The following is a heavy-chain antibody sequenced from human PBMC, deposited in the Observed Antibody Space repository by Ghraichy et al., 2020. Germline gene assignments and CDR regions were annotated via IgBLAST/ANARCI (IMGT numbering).Heavy chain of an antibody. D-gene: IGHD5-18*01. CDR3: ARGDTAMVTRYFDY. V-gene: IGHV3-48*03. J-gene: IGHJ4*02. CDR2: ISSSGSTI. CDR1: GFTFSSYE. Sequence: GGSLRLSCAASGFTFSSYEMNWVRQAPGKGLEWVSYISSSGSTIYYADSVKGRFTISRDNAKNSLYLQMNSLRAEDTAVYYCARGDTAMVTRYFDYWGQGTLVTVSS.